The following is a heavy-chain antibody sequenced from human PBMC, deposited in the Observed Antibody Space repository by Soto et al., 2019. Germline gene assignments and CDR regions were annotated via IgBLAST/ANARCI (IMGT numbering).Heavy chain of an antibody. D-gene: IGHD2-2*01. CDR2: IYHSGSP. CDR3: ARPVPAAPNWFDP. CDR1: GGSISSGTW. V-gene: IGHV4-4*02. Sequence: SETLSLTCAVSGGSISSGTWWSWVRQPPGRGLEWIGEIYHSGSPNYNPSLKSRVTMSVDKSKNLFSLRLSSVTAADSALYYCARPVPAAPNWFDPWGQGTLVTVSS. J-gene: IGHJ5*02.